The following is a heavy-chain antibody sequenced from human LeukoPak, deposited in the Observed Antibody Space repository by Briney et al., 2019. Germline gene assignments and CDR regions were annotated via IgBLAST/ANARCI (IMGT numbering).Heavy chain of an antibody. V-gene: IGHV1-69*05. CDR2: IIPIFGTA. CDR1: GGTFSSYA. J-gene: IGHJ4*02. Sequence: SVKVSCKASGGTFSSYAISWLRQAPGQGLEWMGGIIPIFGTANYAQKFQGRVTITTDESTSTAYMELSSLRSEDTAVYYCVPAAGYSSGWYNFDYWAREPWSPSPQ. CDR3: VPAAGYSSGWYNFDY. D-gene: IGHD6-19*01.